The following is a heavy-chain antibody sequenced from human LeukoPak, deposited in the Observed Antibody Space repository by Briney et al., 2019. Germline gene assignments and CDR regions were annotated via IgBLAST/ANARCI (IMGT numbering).Heavy chain of an antibody. CDR1: GGTFSSYA. D-gene: IGHD2-15*01. CDR3: ARGIVVVVAATGAYYYYGMDV. CDR2: IIPIFGTA. Sequence: VASVKVSCKASGGTFSSYAISWVRQAPGQGLEWMGGIIPIFGTANYAQKFQGRVTITADESTSTAYMELSSLRSEDTAVYYCARGIVVVVAATGAYYYYGMDVWGQGTTVTVSS. J-gene: IGHJ6*02. V-gene: IGHV1-69*13.